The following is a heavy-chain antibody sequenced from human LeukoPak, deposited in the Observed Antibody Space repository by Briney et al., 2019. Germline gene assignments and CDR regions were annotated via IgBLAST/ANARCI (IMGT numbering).Heavy chain of an antibody. CDR2: IYYRWST. V-gene: IGHV4-59*01. J-gene: IGHJ4*02. Sequence: PSGTLSLTCTVSGGSISSYYWSWIRQPPGKGLEWIGYIYYRWSTKYNPPLTSRVNIYLDTPKNQVSLNLSSVTAADTAVYYCARARWLQPYYFDYWAREPWAPSPQ. CDR1: GGSISSYY. CDR3: ARARWLQPYYFDY. D-gene: IGHD5-24*01.